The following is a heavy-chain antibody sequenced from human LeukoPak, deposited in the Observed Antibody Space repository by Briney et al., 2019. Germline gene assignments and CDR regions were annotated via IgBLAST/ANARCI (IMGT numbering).Heavy chain of an antibody. Sequence: GGSLRLSCAASGFTFSSYDMHWVRQAPGKGLEWVAVMWSDGSNKYHADSVKGRFTIPRDNSKNTLYLQMNSLRAEDTAVYYCARNSALDYWGQGTLVTVSS. CDR2: MWSDGSNK. V-gene: IGHV3-33*01. J-gene: IGHJ4*02. CDR1: GFTFSSYD. D-gene: IGHD2/OR15-2a*01. CDR3: ARNSALDY.